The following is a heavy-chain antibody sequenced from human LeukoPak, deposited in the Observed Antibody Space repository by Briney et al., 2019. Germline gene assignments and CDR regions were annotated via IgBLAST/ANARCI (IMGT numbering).Heavy chain of an antibody. CDR2: IYPGDSDT. CDR1: GYSFTSYW. J-gene: IGHJ3*02. D-gene: IGHD1-26*01. V-gene: IGHV5-51*01. CDR3: ARPPVGATGAFDI. Sequence: GESLKITCKGSGYSFTSYWIGWVRQMPGKGLEWMGIIYPGDSDTRYSPPFQGQVTISADKSISTAYLQWSSLKASDTAMYYCARPPVGATGAFDIWGQGTMVTVSS.